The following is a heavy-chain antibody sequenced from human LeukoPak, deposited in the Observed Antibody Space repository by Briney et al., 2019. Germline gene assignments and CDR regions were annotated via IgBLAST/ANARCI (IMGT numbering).Heavy chain of an antibody. V-gene: IGHV4-59*08. Sequence: PSETLSLTCTVSGGSISSYYWSWIRQPPGKGLEWIGYIYYSGSTNYNPSLKSRDTISVDTSKNQFSLKLSSVTAADTAVYYCARAPLITMIEEYAFDIWGQGTMVTVSS. D-gene: IGHD3-22*01. CDR1: GGSISSYY. CDR2: IYYSGST. J-gene: IGHJ3*02. CDR3: ARAPLITMIEEYAFDI.